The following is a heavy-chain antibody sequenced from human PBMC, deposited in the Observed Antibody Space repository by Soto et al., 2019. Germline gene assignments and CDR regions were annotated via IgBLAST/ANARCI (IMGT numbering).Heavy chain of an antibody. Sequence: QVQLQESGPGLVKPSETLSLTCTVSGGSIRSYYWSWIRQPPGKGLEWIGSTYYSGSTNYKPALSSRVTFTADTSMKQFTSKLNSVTAADTSGEYCASQGGWFDPWGQGTLVTVST. CDR2: TYYSGST. J-gene: IGHJ5*02. D-gene: IGHD1-26*01. V-gene: IGHV4-59*08. CDR1: GGSIRSYY. CDR3: ASQGGWFDP.